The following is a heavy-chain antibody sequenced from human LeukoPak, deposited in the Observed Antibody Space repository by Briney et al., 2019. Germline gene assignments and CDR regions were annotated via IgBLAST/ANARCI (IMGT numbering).Heavy chain of an antibody. D-gene: IGHD5-12*01. Sequence: SVKVSCKASGFTFTSSAVQWVRQARGQRLEWIGWIVVGSGNTNYAQKFQERVTITRDMSTSTAYMELSSLRSEDTAVYYCAADEDGYSGYDYWGQEPWSPSPQ. V-gene: IGHV1-58*01. J-gene: IGHJ4*01. CDR1: GFTFTSSA. CDR2: IVVGSGNT. CDR3: AADEDGYSGYDY.